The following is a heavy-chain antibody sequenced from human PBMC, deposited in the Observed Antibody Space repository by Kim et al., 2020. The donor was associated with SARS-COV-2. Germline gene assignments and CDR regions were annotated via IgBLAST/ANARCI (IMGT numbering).Heavy chain of an antibody. CDR3: ARGTTDSYYGLDV. V-gene: IGHV3-73*01. CDR2: ITSKTLNYAT. D-gene: IGHD4-17*01. Sequence: GGSLRLSCAASGFTFSGSPIHWVRQASGEGLEWIGRITSKTLNYATAHAASVEGRFTISRVDSKNTAYLQMNSLKIEDTAVYYWARGTTDSYYGLDVWGQGTTVTVSS. J-gene: IGHJ6*02. CDR1: GFTFSGSP.